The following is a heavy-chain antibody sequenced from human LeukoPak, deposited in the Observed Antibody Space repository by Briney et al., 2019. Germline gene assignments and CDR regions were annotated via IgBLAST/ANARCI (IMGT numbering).Heavy chain of an antibody. CDR3: TRAWIQLWLGQYYFDY. D-gene: IGHD5-18*01. CDR2: MNPNSGNT. J-gene: IGHJ4*02. CDR1: GYTFTSYD. V-gene: IGHV1-8*03. Sequence: ASVKVSCKASGYTFTSYDINWVRQATGQGLEWLGWMNPNSGNTGYAQKFQGRVTITRNTSISTAYMELSSLKTEDTAVYYCTRAWIQLWLGQYYFDYWGQGTLVTVSS.